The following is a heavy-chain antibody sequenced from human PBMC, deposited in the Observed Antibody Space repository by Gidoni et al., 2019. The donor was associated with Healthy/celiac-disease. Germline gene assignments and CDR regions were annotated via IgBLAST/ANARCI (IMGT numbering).Heavy chain of an antibody. CDR1: GFTSRFYE. CDR2: ISRSGSTI. D-gene: IGHD3-22*01. V-gene: IGHV3-48*03. J-gene: IGHJ4*02. Sequence: EVQLVESGGGLVQPGGSLRLSSAASGFTSRFYEINWGRQAPGKGLEWVSYISRSGSTIYYADSVKGRFTISRDNAKNSLYRQMNSLRAEDTAVYYCARGDRVARPGDSSGYYHYWGQGTLVTVSS. CDR3: ARGDRVARPGDSSGYYHY.